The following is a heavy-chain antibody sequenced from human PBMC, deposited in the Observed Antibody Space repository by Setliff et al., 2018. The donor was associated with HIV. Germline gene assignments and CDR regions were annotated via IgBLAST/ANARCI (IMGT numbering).Heavy chain of an antibody. CDR3: VKGQGFCSMTSCALDWFGP. CDR2: ISGSSTTI. V-gene: IGHV3-48*01. Sequence: GGSLRLSCAASGFPFSAYIMNWVRQAPGKGLEWISYISGSSTTIYYADSVKGRFIISRDNSKNTLYLHMNSLRVEDSAIYYCVKGQGFCSMTSCALDWFGPWGQGTLVTVSS. J-gene: IGHJ5*02. D-gene: IGHD2-2*01. CDR1: GFPFSAYI.